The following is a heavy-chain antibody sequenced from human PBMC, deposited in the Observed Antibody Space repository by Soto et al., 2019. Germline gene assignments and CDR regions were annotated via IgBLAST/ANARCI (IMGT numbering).Heavy chain of an antibody. CDR2: IIPIFGTA. Sequence: QVQLVQSGAEVKKPGSSVKVSCKASGGTFSSYAISWVRQAPGQGLEWMGGIIPIFGTANYAQKFQGRVTITAEKSTSTAYMELSSLRSEDTAVYYCARNDARTIFGVVHDLYYYYGMDVWGQGTTVTVSS. J-gene: IGHJ6*02. CDR3: ARNDARTIFGVVHDLYYYYGMDV. D-gene: IGHD3-3*01. CDR1: GGTFSSYA. V-gene: IGHV1-69*06.